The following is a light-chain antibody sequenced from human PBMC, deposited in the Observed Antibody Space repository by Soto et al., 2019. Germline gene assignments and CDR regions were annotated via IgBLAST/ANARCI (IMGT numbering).Light chain of an antibody. Sequence: DIQMTQSPSTLSASVGDRVTITCRASRSISSLLAWYQQKPGKAPKLLIYDASSLESGVPSRFSGGGSGTEFTLTISSLQPDDFATYYCQQYNSYWTFGRGTKVDIK. CDR3: QQYNSYWT. CDR1: RSISSL. CDR2: DAS. J-gene: IGKJ1*01. V-gene: IGKV1-5*01.